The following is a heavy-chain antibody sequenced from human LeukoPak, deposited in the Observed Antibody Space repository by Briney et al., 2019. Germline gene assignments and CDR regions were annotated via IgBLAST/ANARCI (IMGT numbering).Heavy chain of an antibody. J-gene: IGHJ3*02. CDR1: DDSISSYY. Sequence: PSETLSLTCTVSDDSISSYYWSWIRQPPGKGLEWIGYIYYSGSTNYNPSLKSRVTISVDTSKKQFSLKLSSVTAADTAVYYCARSGYSYGADAVDIWGQGTMVTVSS. CDR3: ARSGYSYGADAVDI. CDR2: IYYSGST. D-gene: IGHD5-18*01. V-gene: IGHV4-59*01.